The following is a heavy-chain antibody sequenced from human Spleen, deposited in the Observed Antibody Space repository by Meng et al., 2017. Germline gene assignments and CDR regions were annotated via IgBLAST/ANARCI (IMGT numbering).Heavy chain of an antibody. V-gene: IGHV3-48*04. CDR1: GFAFSSYS. D-gene: IGHD3-22*01. Sequence: GESLKISCAASGFAFSSYSMNWVRQAPGKGLEWVSYISSSGSTIYYADSVKGRFTISRDNAKNSLYLQMNSLGAEDTAVYYCARVGYYDSSGYYYSKDAFDIWGQGTMVTVSS. J-gene: IGHJ3*02. CDR3: ARVGYYDSSGYYYSKDAFDI. CDR2: ISSSGSTI.